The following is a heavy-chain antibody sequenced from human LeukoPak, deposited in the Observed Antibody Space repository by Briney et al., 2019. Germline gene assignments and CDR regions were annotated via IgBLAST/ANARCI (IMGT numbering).Heavy chain of an antibody. CDR2: IYSSGTT. V-gene: IGHV4-4*07. Sequence: SETLSLTCTVSGGSITSYYWSWLRQPAGKGLEWIGRIYSSGTTNYNPSLKSRVTMSIDTTQFSLKLSSVTAADTAVYYCARGTTVPQLWGQGTLVTVSS. J-gene: IGHJ4*02. CDR3: ARGTTVPQL. CDR1: GGSITSYY. D-gene: IGHD4-17*01.